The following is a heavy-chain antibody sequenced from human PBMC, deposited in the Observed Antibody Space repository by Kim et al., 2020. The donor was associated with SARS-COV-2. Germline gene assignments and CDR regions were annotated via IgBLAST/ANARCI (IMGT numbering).Heavy chain of an antibody. CDR3: AKGATGGYDY. V-gene: IGHV3-23*01. D-gene: IGHD1-26*01. CDR1: GFAFSTYS. CDR2: ISGSGGVT. J-gene: IGHJ4*02. Sequence: GGSLRLSCAACGFAFSTYSMSWVRQAPGRGLEWASYISGSGGVTHYADSVKGLFTISSDNSKNTLYLQMNSLRAEDTAVFYCAKGATGGYDYWGQGTLVTAAS.